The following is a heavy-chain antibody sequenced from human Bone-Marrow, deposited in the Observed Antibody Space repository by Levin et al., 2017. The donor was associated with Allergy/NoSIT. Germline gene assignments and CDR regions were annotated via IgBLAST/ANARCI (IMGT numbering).Heavy chain of an antibody. CDR1: GGSIQTYC. CDR3: AADVYFERYWGNCFDP. Sequence: PSETLSLTCTVSGGSIQTYCLSWIRRPPGKGLEWIGNMCSTGSTYYNPSSNNRVTVSRGTASNQFSLNLRSVGATDTAIYYYAADVYFERYWGNCFDPWGQGTLVTVSS. J-gene: IGHJ5*02. CDR2: MCSTGST. D-gene: IGHD7-27*01. V-gene: IGHV4-59*03.